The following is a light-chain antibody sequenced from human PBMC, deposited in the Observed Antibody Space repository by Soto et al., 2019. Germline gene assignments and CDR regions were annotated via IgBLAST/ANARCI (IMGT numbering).Light chain of an antibody. CDR1: ESITTR. CDR3: HQYSTSPST. J-gene: IGKJ2*02. Sequence: DIQLTQSPSTLSASAGERVTITCRASESITTRFAWYQQKPGKAPKVLIHDASTLESGVPSRFSGSGSGTEFTLTISRLQPDDFAAYFCHQYSTSPSTFGQGTKLEIK. CDR2: DAS. V-gene: IGKV1-5*01.